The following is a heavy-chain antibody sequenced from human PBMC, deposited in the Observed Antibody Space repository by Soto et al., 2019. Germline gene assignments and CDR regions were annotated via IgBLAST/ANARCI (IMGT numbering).Heavy chain of an antibody. V-gene: IGHV4-59*01. CDR1: GVSISSYY. D-gene: IGHD3-16*02. Sequence: SETLSLTCTVSGVSISSYYWSWIRQPPGKGLEWIGYIYYSGSTNYNPSLKSRVTISVDTSKNQFSLKLSSVTAADTAVYYCARVRDDYVWGSYRLSYYYYGMDVWGQGTTVTVSS. CDR3: ARVRDDYVWGSYRLSYYYYGMDV. CDR2: IYYSGST. J-gene: IGHJ6*02.